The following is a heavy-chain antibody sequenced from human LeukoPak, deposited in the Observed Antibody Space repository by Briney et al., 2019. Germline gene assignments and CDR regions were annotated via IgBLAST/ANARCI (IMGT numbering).Heavy chain of an antibody. CDR3: AKDSTPQGWYADYYYYMDV. CDR1: GFTFDDYA. Sequence: GGSLRLSCAASGFTFDDYAMHWVRQAPGKGLEWVSLISGGGGSTYYADSVKGRFTISRDNSKNSLYLQMNSLRTEDTALYYCAKDSTPQGWYADYYYYMDVWGKGTTVTVSS. D-gene: IGHD6-19*01. CDR2: ISGGGGST. J-gene: IGHJ6*03. V-gene: IGHV3-43*02.